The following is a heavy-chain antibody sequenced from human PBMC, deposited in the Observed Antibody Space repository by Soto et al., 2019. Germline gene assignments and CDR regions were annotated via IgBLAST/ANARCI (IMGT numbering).Heavy chain of an antibody. CDR2: ISGSGGST. D-gene: IGHD3-9*01. CDR3: AKGIEGETYYDILTGYYFGPFAP. J-gene: IGHJ5*02. Sequence: GGSLRLSCAASGFTFSSYAMSWVRQAPGKGLEWVSAISGSGGSTYYADSVKGRFTISRDNSKNTLYLQMNSLRAEDTAVYYCAKGIEGETYYDILTGYYFGPFAPWGQGTLVTVSS. V-gene: IGHV3-23*01. CDR1: GFTFSSYA.